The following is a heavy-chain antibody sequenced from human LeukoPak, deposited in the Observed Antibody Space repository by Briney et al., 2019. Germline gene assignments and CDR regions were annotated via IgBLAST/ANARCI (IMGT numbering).Heavy chain of an antibody. CDR1: GYSFPSYW. CDR2: IYPGDSDT. J-gene: IGHJ6*03. Sequence: GESLEISCQGSGYSFPSYWIGWVRPVPGKGLEWMGIIYPGDSDTIYSPSFQGQVTISADKSISTAYLQWSSLKASDTAMYYCARNIGYGGNYYMDVWGKGTTVTVSS. V-gene: IGHV5-51*01. CDR3: ARNIGYGGNYYMDV. D-gene: IGHD4-23*01.